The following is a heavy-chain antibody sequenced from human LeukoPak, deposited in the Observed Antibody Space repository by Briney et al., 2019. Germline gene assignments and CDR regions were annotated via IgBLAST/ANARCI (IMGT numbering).Heavy chain of an antibody. V-gene: IGHV3-7*05. CDR1: GFTFSTFW. Sequence: GGSLRLSCAASGFTFSTFWMTWVRQAPGKGLEWVANEKEDGSEKYYVDSLKGRFIISRDNAKNSLYLQMNSLRAEDTAVYYCARMKGCSSTTCYFAIYWGQGTLVTASS. D-gene: IGHD2-2*01. CDR2: EKEDGSEK. J-gene: IGHJ4*02. CDR3: ARMKGCSSTTCYFAIY.